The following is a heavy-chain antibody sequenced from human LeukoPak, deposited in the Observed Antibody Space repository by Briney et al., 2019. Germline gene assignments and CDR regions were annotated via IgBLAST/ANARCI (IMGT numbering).Heavy chain of an antibody. CDR1: GGTFSSYA. V-gene: IGHV1-69*01. D-gene: IGHD5-18*01. J-gene: IGHJ4*02. CDR3: ARFPGYSYGYDY. Sequence: SVKVSCKASGGTFSSYAISWVRQAPGQGLEWMGGIIPIFGTANYAQKFQGRVTITADESTSTAYMELSSLRSEDTAVHYCARFPGYSYGYDYWGQGTLVTVSS. CDR2: IIPIFGTA.